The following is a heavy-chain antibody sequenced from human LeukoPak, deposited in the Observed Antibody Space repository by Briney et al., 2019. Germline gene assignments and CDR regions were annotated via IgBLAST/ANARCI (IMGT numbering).Heavy chain of an antibody. CDR3: ARERGIADNWFDP. CDR2: INHSGST. CDR1: GGSFSGYY. D-gene: IGHD6-13*01. J-gene: IGHJ5*02. Sequence: PSETLSLTCAVYGGSFSGYYWSWIRQPPGKGLEWIGEINHSGSTNYNPSLKSRVTISVDRSKNQFSLKLSSVTAADTAVYYCARERGIADNWFDPWGQGTLVTVSS. V-gene: IGHV4-34*01.